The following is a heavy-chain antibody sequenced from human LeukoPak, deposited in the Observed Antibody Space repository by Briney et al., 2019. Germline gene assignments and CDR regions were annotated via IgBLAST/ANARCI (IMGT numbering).Heavy chain of an antibody. Sequence: ASVKVSCKASGYTFTSYYLHWVRQAPGQGLEWMGIINPSGGSPTYAQKVQGRVTMTRDTSTSAVYMELSSLTSEDTAVYYCARDLYERDSSGHYGGGFDYWGQGTLVAVSS. CDR1: GYTFTSYY. J-gene: IGHJ4*02. CDR3: ARDLYERDSSGHYGGGFDY. V-gene: IGHV1-46*01. CDR2: INPSGGSP. D-gene: IGHD3-22*01.